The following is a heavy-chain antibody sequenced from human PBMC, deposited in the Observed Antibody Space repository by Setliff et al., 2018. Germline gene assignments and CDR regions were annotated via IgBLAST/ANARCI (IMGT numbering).Heavy chain of an antibody. Sequence: ASVKVSCKTSGFGFTTFGFSWVRQAPGQGLEWTGWISPYSGETNYAQKFQDRLSVTADTSSKTTYMELRSLTSDDTAVYYCTRSRAPSVVLAADFDFWGQGTPVTVSS. D-gene: IGHD2-21*01. CDR3: TRSRAPSVVLAADFDF. CDR1: GFGFTTFG. CDR2: ISPYSGET. J-gene: IGHJ4*02. V-gene: IGHV1-18*01.